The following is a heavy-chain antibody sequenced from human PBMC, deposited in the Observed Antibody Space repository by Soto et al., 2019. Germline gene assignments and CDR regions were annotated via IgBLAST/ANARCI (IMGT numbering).Heavy chain of an antibody. J-gene: IGHJ4*02. CDR2: IIPIFSTP. Sequence: ASVKVSCKASGGTFGNSAISWVRQAPGQGLEWMGGIIPIFSTPDYAQKFQGRVTITADESTSTAYMELTSLRSEDTAVYFCARASSCCDGSGSLVFDYWGQGSLVTVSS. V-gene: IGHV1-69*13. CDR1: GGTFGNSA. D-gene: IGHD3-22*01. CDR3: ARASSCCDGSGSLVFDY.